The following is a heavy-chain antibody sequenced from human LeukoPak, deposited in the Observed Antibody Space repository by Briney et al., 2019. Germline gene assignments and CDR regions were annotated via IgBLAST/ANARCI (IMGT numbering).Heavy chain of an antibody. CDR1: GYSISSGYY. CDR3: ARGYSGSPEDAFDI. Sequence: SETLSLTCTVSGYSISSGYYWGWIRQPPGKGLEWIGSIYHSGSTYYNPSLKSRVTISVDTSKNQFSLKLSSVTAADTAVYYRARGYSGSPEDAFDIWGQGTMVTVSS. V-gene: IGHV4-38-2*02. D-gene: IGHD1-26*01. CDR2: IYHSGST. J-gene: IGHJ3*02.